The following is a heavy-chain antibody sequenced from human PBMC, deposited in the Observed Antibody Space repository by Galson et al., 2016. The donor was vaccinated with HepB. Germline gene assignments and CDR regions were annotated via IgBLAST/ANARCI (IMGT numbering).Heavy chain of an antibody. CDR2: IWYDGSNE. Sequence: SLRLSCAVSGFTFSSYGMHWVRQAPGKGLEWVAAIWYDGSNEYYADSVKGRLTIPRDNSKDTLYLQMNSLRAEDTAVYYCARGSGYSGRYFQHWGQGTLVTVSS. CDR1: GFTFSSYG. J-gene: IGHJ1*01. CDR3: ARGSGYSGRYFQH. V-gene: IGHV3-33*01. D-gene: IGHD3-22*01.